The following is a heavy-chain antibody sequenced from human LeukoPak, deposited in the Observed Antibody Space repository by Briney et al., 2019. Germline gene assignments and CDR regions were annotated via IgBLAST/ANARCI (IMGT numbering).Heavy chain of an antibody. Sequence: GGSLRLSCTASGFTFGDYAMTWVRQAPGKGLECVGFIRSKAYGGTTEYAASVKGRFTISRDDSKSIAYLQTNSLKTEDTAVYYCTRAYADYNYYGMDVWGQGTTVTVSS. CDR1: GFTFGDYA. CDR3: TRAYADYNYYGMDV. J-gene: IGHJ6*02. CDR2: IRSKAYGGTT. D-gene: IGHD2-8*01. V-gene: IGHV3-49*04.